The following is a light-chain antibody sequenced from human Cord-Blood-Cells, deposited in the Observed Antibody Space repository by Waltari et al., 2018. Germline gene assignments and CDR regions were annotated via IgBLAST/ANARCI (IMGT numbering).Light chain of an antibody. CDR2: EGS. CDR1: SSDVGRYNL. Sequence: QSALTQPASVSGSPGQSITISCTGTSSDVGRYNLVSWYQQHPGKAPKLMIYEGSKRPSGVSNRFSGSKSGNTASLTISGLQAEDEADYYCCSYAGRVFGGGTKLTVL. CDR3: CSYAGRV. J-gene: IGLJ2*01. V-gene: IGLV2-23*01.